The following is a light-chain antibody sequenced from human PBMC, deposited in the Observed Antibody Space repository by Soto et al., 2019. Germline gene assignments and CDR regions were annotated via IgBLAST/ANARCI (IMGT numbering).Light chain of an antibody. CDR3: QQYDNLPLT. J-gene: IGKJ4*01. Sequence: DIQRTQSPSSLSASVGDRVTTTCQASQDISNYLNWYQQKPGKAPKLLIYDASNLETGVPSRFSGSGSGTDFTFTISSLQPEDIATYYCQQYDNLPLTFGGGTKVDI. CDR1: QDISNY. CDR2: DAS. V-gene: IGKV1-33*01.